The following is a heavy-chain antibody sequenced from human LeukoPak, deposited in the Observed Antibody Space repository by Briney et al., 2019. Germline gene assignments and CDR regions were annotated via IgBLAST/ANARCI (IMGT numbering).Heavy chain of an antibody. D-gene: IGHD2-2*01. Sequence: SVKVSCKASGGTFSSYAINWVRQAPGQGLEWMGRIIPMLGIANYAQKFQGRVTITADKSTSTAYMELSSLRSDDTAVYYCATSGGRVVVPAAQFDYWGQGTLVTVSS. CDR1: GGTFSSYA. J-gene: IGHJ4*02. V-gene: IGHV1-69*04. CDR2: IIPMLGIA. CDR3: ATSGGRVVVPAAQFDY.